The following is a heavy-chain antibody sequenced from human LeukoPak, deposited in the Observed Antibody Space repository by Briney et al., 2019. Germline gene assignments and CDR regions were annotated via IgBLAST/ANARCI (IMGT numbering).Heavy chain of an antibody. V-gene: IGHV3-23*01. CDR2: ISGSGGST. J-gene: IGHJ4*02. CDR3: AKEVVVVITTPTEAGFDY. CDR1: GFTVSSNY. Sequence: GGSLRLSCAASGFTVSSNYMNWVRQAPGKGREWVSAISGSGGSTYYADSVKGRFTISRDNSKNTLYLQMNSLRAEDTAVYYCAKEVVVVITTPTEAGFDYWGKGTRSPSPQ. D-gene: IGHD3-22*01.